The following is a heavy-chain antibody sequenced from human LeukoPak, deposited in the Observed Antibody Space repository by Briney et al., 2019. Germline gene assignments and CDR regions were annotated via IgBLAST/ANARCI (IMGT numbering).Heavy chain of an antibody. V-gene: IGHV4-4*02. J-gene: IGHJ5*02. CDR3: ARGGSYRWFDP. CDR1: GGSISSSNW. CDR2: IYHSGST. D-gene: IGHD1-26*01. Sequence: SETLSLTCTVSGGSISSSNWWSWVRQPPGKGLEWIGEIYHSGSTNYNPSLKSRVTMSLDTSKTQFSLKLSSVTAADTAVYYCARGGSYRWFDPWGQGTLVTVSS.